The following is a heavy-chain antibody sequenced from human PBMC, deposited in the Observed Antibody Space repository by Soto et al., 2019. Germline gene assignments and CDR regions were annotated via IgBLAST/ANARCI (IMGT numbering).Heavy chain of an antibody. Sequence: SETLSLTCAVSGYSIASGYYWAWIRQSPGKGLEWIGSIYHAGSVYYNPSLNSRVAVSLDTSKNHFSLKLTSVTAADTAVYYCASTFDYYGMDVWGQGTKVTVSS. V-gene: IGHV4-38-2*01. CDR2: IYHAGSV. CDR1: GYSIASGYY. J-gene: IGHJ6*02. CDR3: ASTFDYYGMDV.